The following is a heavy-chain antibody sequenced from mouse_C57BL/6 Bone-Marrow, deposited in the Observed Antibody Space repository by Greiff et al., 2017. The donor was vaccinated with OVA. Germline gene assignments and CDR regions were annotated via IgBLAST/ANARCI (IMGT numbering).Heavy chain of an antibody. CDR3: ASFITTVVATDWYFDV. V-gene: IGHV1-72*01. Sequence: QVQLKQPGAELVKPGASVKLSCKASGYTFTSYWMHWVKQRPGRGLEWIGRIDPNSGGTKYNEKFKSKATLTVDKPSSTAYMQLSSLTSEDSAVYYCASFITTVVATDWYFDVWGTGTTVTVSS. J-gene: IGHJ1*03. D-gene: IGHD1-1*01. CDR2: IDPNSGGT. CDR1: GYTFTSYW.